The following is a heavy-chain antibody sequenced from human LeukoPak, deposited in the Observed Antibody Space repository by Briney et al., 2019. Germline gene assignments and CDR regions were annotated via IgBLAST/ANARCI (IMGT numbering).Heavy chain of an antibody. CDR3: ARSLDEYASSGSDY. CDR1: GYTFTSHG. V-gene: IGHV1-18*01. J-gene: IGHJ4*02. CDR2: ISAYNGNT. D-gene: IGHD5-18*01. Sequence: ASVKVSCKASGYTFTSHGINWLRQAPGQGLEGMGWISAYNGNTNYAQKLQGRATMTTDTSTSTAYMELRSLRSDDTAVFYCARSLDEYASSGSDYWGQGTLVTVSS.